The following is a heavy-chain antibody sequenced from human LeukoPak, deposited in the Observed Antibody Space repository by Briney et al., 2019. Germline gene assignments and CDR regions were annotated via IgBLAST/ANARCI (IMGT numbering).Heavy chain of an antibody. D-gene: IGHD4-17*01. CDR3: AREDPQTTVPEGMDV. J-gene: IGHJ6*02. Sequence: SETLSLTCTVSGGSISSYYWSWIRQPPGKGLEWIGYIYYSGTTNYNPSLKSRVTISVDTSKNQFSLQLRSVTAADTAVYYCAREDPQTTVPEGMDVWGQGTTVTVSS. V-gene: IGHV4-59*01. CDR1: GGSISSYY. CDR2: IYYSGTT.